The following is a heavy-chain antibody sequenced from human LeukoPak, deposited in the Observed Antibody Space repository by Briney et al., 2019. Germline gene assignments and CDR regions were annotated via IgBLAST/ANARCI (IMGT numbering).Heavy chain of an antibody. CDR3: ASGGYSSGWYGSSDI. CDR2: LYSGGLT. D-gene: IGHD6-19*01. V-gene: IGHV4-39*01. J-gene: IGHJ3*02. CDR1: GASISSSDYY. Sequence: SETLSLTCTVSGASISSSDYYWGWIRQPPGKGLEWIGSLYSGGLTYYNPSLKSRVTISVDTSKNQFSLKVTSVTAADTAVYSCASGGYSSGWYGSSDILGQWTVVTVSS.